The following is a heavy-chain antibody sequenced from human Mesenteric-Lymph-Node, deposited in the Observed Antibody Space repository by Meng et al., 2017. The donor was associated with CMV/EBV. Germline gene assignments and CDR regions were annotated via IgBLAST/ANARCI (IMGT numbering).Heavy chain of an antibody. D-gene: IGHD2-2*02. V-gene: IGHV1-69*05. CDR1: GGTFSSYA. CDR2: IIPIFGTA. Sequence: SVKVSCKASGGTFSSYAISWVRQAPGQGLEWMGGIIPIFGTANYAQKFQGRVTITTDESTSTAYMELSSLRSEDTAVYYCARAMDIVVVPAATPNSAYYYYGMDVWGQGTTVTVS. J-gene: IGHJ6*02. CDR3: ARAMDIVVVPAATPNSAYYYYGMDV.